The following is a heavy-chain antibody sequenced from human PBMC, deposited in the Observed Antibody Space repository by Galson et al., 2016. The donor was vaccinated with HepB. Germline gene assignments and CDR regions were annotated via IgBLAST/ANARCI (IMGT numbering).Heavy chain of an antibody. CDR2: ISSSGRNM. Sequence: SLRLSCAASGFTFNIYEMNWVRQAPGKGLEWVSYISSSGRNMYYADSVEGRFTISRDNAKNSLYLQLNSLRAEDTAVYYCARPDCSGGGSYLDYWGQGTLVIVSS. J-gene: IGHJ4*02. CDR3: ARPDCSGGGSYLDY. CDR1: GFTFNIYE. D-gene: IGHD2-15*01. V-gene: IGHV3-48*03.